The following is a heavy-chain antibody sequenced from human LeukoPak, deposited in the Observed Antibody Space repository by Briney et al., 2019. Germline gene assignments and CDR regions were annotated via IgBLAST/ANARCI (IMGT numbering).Heavy chain of an antibody. D-gene: IGHD2-15*01. CDR2: ISYDGSNK. V-gene: IGHV3-30*07. CDR1: GFTFSSYA. CDR3: ARGSQREFVVVAATHLFDY. Sequence: PGRSLRLSCAASGFTFSSYAMHWVRQAPGKGLEWVAVISYDGSNKYYADSVKGRFTISRDNSKNTLYLQMNSLRAEDTAVYYCARGSQREFVVVAATHLFDYWGQGTLVTVSS. J-gene: IGHJ4*02.